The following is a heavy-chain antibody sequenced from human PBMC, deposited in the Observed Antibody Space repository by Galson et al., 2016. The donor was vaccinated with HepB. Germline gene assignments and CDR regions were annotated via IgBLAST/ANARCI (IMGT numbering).Heavy chain of an antibody. CDR2: ITSGGTT. CDR3: AKRPYSYGWHYGMDV. V-gene: IGHV3-23*01. J-gene: IGHJ6*02. Sequence: SLRLSCAASGFSFSSYAMSWVRQAPGKGLEWVSGITSGGTTYYADSVKGRFTISRDNSKNTLYLKMKSLRGEDTAVYYCAKRPYSYGWHYGMDVWGQGTTVTVSS. CDR1: GFSFSSYA. D-gene: IGHD5-18*01.